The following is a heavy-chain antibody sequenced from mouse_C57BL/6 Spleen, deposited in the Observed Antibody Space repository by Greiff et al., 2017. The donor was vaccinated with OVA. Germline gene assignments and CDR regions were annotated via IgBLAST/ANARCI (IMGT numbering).Heavy chain of an antibody. CDR1: GYTFTDYN. J-gene: IGHJ1*03. CDR2: INPNNGGT. CDR3: AREGVYGNLYWYFDV. V-gene: IGHV1-18*01. D-gene: IGHD2-1*01. Sequence: EVQLQQSGPELVKPGASVKIPCKASGYTFTDYNMDWVKQSHGKSLEWIGDINPNNGGTIYNQKFKGKATLTVDKSSSTAYMELRSLTSEDTAVYYCAREGVYGNLYWYFDVWGTGTTVTVSS.